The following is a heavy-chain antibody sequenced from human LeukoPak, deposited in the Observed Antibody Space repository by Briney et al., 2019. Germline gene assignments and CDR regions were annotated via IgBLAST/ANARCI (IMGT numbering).Heavy chain of an antibody. Sequence: GGSLRLSCAASGFTFSSYGMHWVRQAPGEGLEWVAFIRYDGSNKYYADSVKGRFTIYRDNYKNTLYLQMNSRRAEDTAVYYCAKERDTAMVTIDYWGQGTLVPVSS. CDR2: IRYDGSNK. CDR1: GFTFSSYG. D-gene: IGHD5-18*01. V-gene: IGHV3-30*02. J-gene: IGHJ4*02. CDR3: AKERDTAMVTIDY.